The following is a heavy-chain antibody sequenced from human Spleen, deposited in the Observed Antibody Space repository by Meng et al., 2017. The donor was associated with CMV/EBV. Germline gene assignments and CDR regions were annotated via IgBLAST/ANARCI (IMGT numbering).Heavy chain of an antibody. V-gene: IGHV3-66*01. CDR1: GGYISTPGYY. D-gene: IGHD5-12*01. Sequence: QLRESAPGTVGPSEALFLTCTVSGGYISTPGYYWGWIRQAPGKGLEWVSVIYSGGSTYYADSVKGRFTISRDNSKNTLYLQMNSLRAEDTAVYYCARGGGYPNAIDYWGQGTLVTVSS. CDR2: IYSGGST. J-gene: IGHJ4*02. CDR3: ARGGGYPNAIDY.